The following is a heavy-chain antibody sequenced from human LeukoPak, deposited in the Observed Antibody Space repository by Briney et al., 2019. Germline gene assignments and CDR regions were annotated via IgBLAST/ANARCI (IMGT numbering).Heavy chain of an antibody. V-gene: IGHV3-43*02. Sequence: GGSLRLSCVASGLNFGESAMHWVRQAPGKGLEWVSLISADGGSAFSADSVKGRFSISRDNSKNSLYLQMDSLRSEDTAMYYCAKESGKFDYWGQGTLVVASS. CDR3: AKESGKFDY. J-gene: IGHJ4*02. CDR2: ISADGGSA. CDR1: GLNFGESA.